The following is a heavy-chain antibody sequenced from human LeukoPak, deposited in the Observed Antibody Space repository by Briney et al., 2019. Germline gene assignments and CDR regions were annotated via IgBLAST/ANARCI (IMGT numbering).Heavy chain of an antibody. J-gene: IGHJ5*02. D-gene: IGHD2-21*02. Sequence: SETLCLTCAVYGGSFSGYYWSWIRQPPGKGLEWIGEINHSGSTNYNPSLKSRVTISVDTSKNQFSLKLSSVTAADTAVYYCARVASVVTAADWFDPWGQGTLVTVSS. CDR2: INHSGST. CDR3: ARVASVVTAADWFDP. CDR1: GGSFSGYY. V-gene: IGHV4-34*01.